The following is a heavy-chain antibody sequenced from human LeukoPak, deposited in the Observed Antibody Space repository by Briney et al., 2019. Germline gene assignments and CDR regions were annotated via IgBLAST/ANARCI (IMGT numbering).Heavy chain of an antibody. CDR2: IYHSENT. V-gene: IGHV4-39*07. J-gene: IGHJ4*02. Sequence: KPSETLSLTCTVSGGSITSRNYYWGWIRQPPGKGLEWLGSIYHSENTDYNPSLKSRVTISVDTAKNKFFLRLGSVTAADTAVYYCARIVQITGTIPHWGQGTLVTVSS. CDR1: GGSITSRNYY. D-gene: IGHD1-1*01. CDR3: ARIVQITGTIPH.